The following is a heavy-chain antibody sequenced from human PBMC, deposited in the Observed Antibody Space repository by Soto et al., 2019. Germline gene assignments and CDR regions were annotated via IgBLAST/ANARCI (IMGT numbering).Heavy chain of an antibody. J-gene: IGHJ6*02. CDR2: FDPEDGET. D-gene: IGHD3-3*01. CDR3: ATVKTTGITIVGVGSTHYHYGMDA. Sequence: ASVTVSCKVSGYTLTELSMHWVRRAPGKGLEWMGGFDPEDGETIYAQKFQGRVTMTEDTSTDTAYMELSSLRSEDTAVYYCATVKTTGITIVGVGSTHYHYGMDAPCPTITLTVAS. CDR1: GYTLTELS. V-gene: IGHV1-24*01.